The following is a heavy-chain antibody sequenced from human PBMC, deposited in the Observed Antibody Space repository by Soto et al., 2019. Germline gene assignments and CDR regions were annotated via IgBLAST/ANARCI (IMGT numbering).Heavy chain of an antibody. CDR3: ASCYCSVGSCVTCWHFDL. Sequence: QVQVVQSGAEVKKPGASVKVACKASGYSFDTFGMSWVRQAPGQGLEWMGWISIEKGDTNSAQKFQDRVTMTTNTSTSTAYMELRSLTSDDTAVYYCASCYCSVGSCVTCWHFDLWGRGTLVTVSS. CDR1: GYSFDTFG. CDR2: ISIEKGDT. J-gene: IGHJ2*01. D-gene: IGHD2-15*01. V-gene: IGHV1-18*01.